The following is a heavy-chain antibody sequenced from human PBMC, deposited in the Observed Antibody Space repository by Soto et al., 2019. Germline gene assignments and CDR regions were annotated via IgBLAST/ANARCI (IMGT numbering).Heavy chain of an antibody. CDR1: GFTFNSNW. Sequence: PGESLKISCAASGFTFNSNWMSWVRQAPGKGLEWVANIKPDGSQKWYVDSVKGRFAISRDNAKNSLFLEMNNLRAEDTAVYYCARGDYDDSSGPFSDAFDIWGQGTMVTVSS. CDR2: IKPDGSQK. J-gene: IGHJ3*02. D-gene: IGHD3-22*01. V-gene: IGHV3-7*04. CDR3: ARGDYDDSSGPFSDAFDI.